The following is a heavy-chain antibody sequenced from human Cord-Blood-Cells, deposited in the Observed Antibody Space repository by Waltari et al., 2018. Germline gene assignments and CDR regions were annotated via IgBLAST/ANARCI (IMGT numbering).Heavy chain of an antibody. Sequence: EVQLVESGGGLVQPGGSLRLSCAASGFTVSINYMSWVRQAPGKGPEWVSVIYSGGSTYYADSVKGRFTISRHNSKNTLYLQMNSLRAEDTAVYYCASSDDYYYYYMDVWGKGTTVTVSS. V-gene: IGHV3-53*04. CDR2: IYSGGST. CDR3: ASSDDYYYYYMDV. J-gene: IGHJ6*03. CDR1: GFTVSINY.